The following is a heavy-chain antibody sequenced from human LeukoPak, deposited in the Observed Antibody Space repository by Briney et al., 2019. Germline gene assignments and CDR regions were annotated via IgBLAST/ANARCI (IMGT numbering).Heavy chain of an antibody. J-gene: IGHJ4*02. Sequence: GGSLRLSCAASGFTFTSYAMTWVRQAPGKGLEWVSVISVSGSSTYYAESVKGRFTISRDNSKNTLYLQMNSLRADDTGVYYCAKNCGGEICGPDYWGQGTLVTVSS. CDR2: ISVSGSST. CDR3: AKNCGGEICGPDY. CDR1: GFTFTSYA. D-gene: IGHD2-21*01. V-gene: IGHV3-23*01.